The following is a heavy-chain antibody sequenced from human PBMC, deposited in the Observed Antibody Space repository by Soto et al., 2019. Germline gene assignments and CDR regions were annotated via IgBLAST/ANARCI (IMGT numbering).Heavy chain of an antibody. D-gene: IGHD6-19*01. CDR3: ARGGGSYSSGWYYDS. CDR2: VYYRGST. Sequence: QVQLQESGPGLVKPSETMSLTCTVAGVSISNSNTYWNWVRQPPGKGLEWIGFVYYRGSTKYNPSLGGRVTISVDASRKQPALELSSVPATDTVVYYCARGGGSYSSGWYYDSWGQGTLVTVSS. V-gene: IGHV4-59*08. J-gene: IGHJ4*02. CDR1: GVSISNSNTY.